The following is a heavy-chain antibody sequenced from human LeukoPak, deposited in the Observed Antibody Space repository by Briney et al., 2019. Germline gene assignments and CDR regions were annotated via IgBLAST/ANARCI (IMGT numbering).Heavy chain of an antibody. Sequence: PSETLSLTCTVSGGSISSYYWSWTRQPPGKGLEWIGYIYYSGSTNYNPSLKSRVTISADTSKNQFSRKLNSVTAADTAVYYCARHDWQQQSPGWWGQGTLVTVSS. J-gene: IGHJ4*02. D-gene: IGHD6-13*01. CDR2: IYYSGST. V-gene: IGHV4-59*08. CDR3: ARHDWQQQSPGW. CDR1: GGSISSYY.